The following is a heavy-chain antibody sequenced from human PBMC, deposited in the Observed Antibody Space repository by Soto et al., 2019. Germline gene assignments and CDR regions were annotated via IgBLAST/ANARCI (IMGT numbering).Heavy chain of an antibody. D-gene: IGHD6-6*01. J-gene: IGHJ3*02. CDR3: ARDWLRGQLATQDAFDI. CDR1: GGSISSGAYS. Sequence: TSETLSLTCAVSGGSISSGAYSWNWIRQPPGKGLEWIGYIYHGGTTYYISSLKSRVTMSVDTSKNQFSLKLTSVTAADTAVYYCARDWLRGQLATQDAFDIWGQGTMVTVSS. CDR2: IYHGGTT. V-gene: IGHV4-30-2*01.